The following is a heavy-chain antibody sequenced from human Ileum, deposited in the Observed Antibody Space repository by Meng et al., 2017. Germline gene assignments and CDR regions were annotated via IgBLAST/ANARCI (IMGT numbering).Heavy chain of an antibody. D-gene: IGHD4-17*01. J-gene: IGHJ4*01. CDR3: ARGTDYGDSYYFDF. V-gene: IGHV4-39*02. Sequence: QLQLQVSGPGILEPSATLSLTCVVSSGSLTSSGSYWGWVRQSPGKGLEWIATIYYRGTTYYNPSLKSRVTISIDTSKSQVSLEMASVVAADSGLFYCARGTDYGDSYYFDFWGPGVLVTVSS. CDR2: IYYRGTT. CDR1: SGSLTSSGSY.